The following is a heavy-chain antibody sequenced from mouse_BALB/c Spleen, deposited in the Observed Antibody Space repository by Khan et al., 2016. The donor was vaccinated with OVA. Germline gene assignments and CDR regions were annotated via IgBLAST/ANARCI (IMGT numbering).Heavy chain of an antibody. V-gene: IGHV7-3*02. D-gene: IGHD1-2*01. CDR3: ARVDYGYGFAY. Sequence: EVELVESGGGLVQPGGSLRLSCATSGFTFTDYYMSWVRQPPGKALEWLGFIRKKASGYTTEYSASVKGRFTISRDNSQSILYLQMNTLRAEDSATYCGARVDYGYGFAYWGQGTLVTVSA. CDR1: GFTFTDYY. CDR2: IRKKASGYTT. J-gene: IGHJ3*01.